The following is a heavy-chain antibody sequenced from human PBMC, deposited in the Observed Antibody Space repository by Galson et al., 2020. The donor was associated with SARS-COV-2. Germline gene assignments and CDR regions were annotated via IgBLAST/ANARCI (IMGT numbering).Heavy chain of an antibody. CDR3: ARESRWDLYFDY. J-gene: IGHJ4*02. V-gene: IGHV4-61*02. D-gene: IGHD1-26*01. Sequence: SETLSLTCTVSAGSISSSNYYWSWIRQPAGKGLQSIGRIYLSDRTNANTSLKSRVTISADTSKNQFSLRLTSVTAADTAVYYCARESRWDLYFDYWGQGSLVTVSS. CDR1: AGSISSSNYY. CDR2: IYLSDRT.